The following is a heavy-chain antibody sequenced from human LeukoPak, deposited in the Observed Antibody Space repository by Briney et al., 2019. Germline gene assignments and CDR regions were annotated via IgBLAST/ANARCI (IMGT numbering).Heavy chain of an antibody. D-gene: IGHD3-16*02. V-gene: IGHV3-64*01. CDR3: ARVAYYDYVWGSYRSYYFDY. CDR1: GFTFSSYA. CDR2: ISSNGGST. J-gene: IGHJ4*02. Sequence: GGSLRLSCAASGFTFSSYAMHWVRQAPGKGLEYVSAISSNGGSTYYANSVKGRFTISRDNSKNTLYLQMGSLRAEDMAVYYCARVAYYDYVWGSYRSYYFDYWGQGTLVTVSS.